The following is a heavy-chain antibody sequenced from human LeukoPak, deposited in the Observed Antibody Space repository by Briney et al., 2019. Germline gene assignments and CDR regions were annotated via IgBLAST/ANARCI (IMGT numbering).Heavy chain of an antibody. CDR1: GYTFTSYD. J-gene: IGHJ5*02. CDR2: MNPNSGAT. Sequence: ASVKVSCKASGYTFTSYDFNWLRQATGQGPEWMGWMNPNSGATGYSQKFQGRVTITRDTSANIAYMELSSLRSEDTAVYYCARGAPIRVAVAATFDPWGQGTLVTVPS. D-gene: IGHD6-19*01. V-gene: IGHV1-8*01. CDR3: ARGAPIRVAVAATFDP.